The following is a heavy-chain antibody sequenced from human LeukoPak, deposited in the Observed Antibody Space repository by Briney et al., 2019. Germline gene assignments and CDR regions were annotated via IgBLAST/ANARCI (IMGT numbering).Heavy chain of an antibody. Sequence: SDTLSLTCSVSGYSISSNYWWGWIRQPPGKGLEWIGYISKSGGTYYNLSLKSRVTMSVGMSKNQFSLKLSSVTAVDTALYYCAKILHDFGDYIEDAFDIWGQGTMVTVSS. D-gene: IGHD4-17*01. V-gene: IGHV4-28*01. J-gene: IGHJ3*02. CDR2: ISKSGGT. CDR3: AKILHDFGDYIEDAFDI. CDR1: GYSISSNYW.